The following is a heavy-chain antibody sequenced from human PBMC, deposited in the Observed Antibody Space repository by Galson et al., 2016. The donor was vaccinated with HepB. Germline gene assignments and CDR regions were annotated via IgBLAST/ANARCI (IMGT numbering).Heavy chain of an antibody. D-gene: IGHD3-3*01. Sequence: SLRLSCAASEITFSSFAMTWVRQTPGKGLEWVSYIDSSATIINYADSVKGRFTISRDNAKNSVYLQMSSLRAEDTAVYYCARVRVWGYDFYWFDPWGQGTLVTVSS. V-gene: IGHV3-48*03. CDR3: ARVRVWGYDFYWFDP. CDR2: IDSSATII. CDR1: EITFSSFA. J-gene: IGHJ5*02.